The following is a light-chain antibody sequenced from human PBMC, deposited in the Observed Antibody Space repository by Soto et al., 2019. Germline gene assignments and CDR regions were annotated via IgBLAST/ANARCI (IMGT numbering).Light chain of an antibody. V-gene: IGKV3-15*01. CDR2: GAS. J-gene: IGKJ1*01. CDR3: QQYKNWPRT. Sequence: ETVMTQSPATLSVSPGERATLSCRASQSVSSNLAWYQQKPGQAPRLLIYGASTRATGIPARFSGSGSGTEFTLTISSLQSEDVAVYYCQQYKNWPRTFGQGTKV. CDR1: QSVSSN.